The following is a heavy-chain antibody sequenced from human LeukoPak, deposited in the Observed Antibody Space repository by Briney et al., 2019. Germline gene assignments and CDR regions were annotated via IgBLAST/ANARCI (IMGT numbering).Heavy chain of an antibody. J-gene: IGHJ4*02. Sequence: SETLSLTCTVSGGSISSYYWSWIRQPPGKGLEWIGETNQGGSTNYNPSLKSRVTVSIDTSKNQFSLKLSSVTAADTAVYYCARRIWFGDLSGRSFDNWGQGTLVTVSS. D-gene: IGHD3-10*01. CDR1: GGSISSYY. CDR2: TNQGGST. V-gene: IGHV4-34*01. CDR3: ARRIWFGDLSGRSFDN.